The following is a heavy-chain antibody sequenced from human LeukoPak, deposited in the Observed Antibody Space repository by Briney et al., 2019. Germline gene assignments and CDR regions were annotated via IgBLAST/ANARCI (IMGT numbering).Heavy chain of an antibody. CDR2: ISGSGGST. CDR1: GFTFSSYS. D-gene: IGHD6-19*01. J-gene: IGHJ6*02. Sequence: GGSLRLSCAASGFTFSSYSMNWVRQAPGKGLEWVSAISGSGGSTYYADSVKGRFTISRDNSKNTLYLQMNSLRAEDTAVYYCAKSAGYSSGWYGYYYYGMDVWGQGTTVTVSS. V-gene: IGHV3-23*01. CDR3: AKSAGYSSGWYGYYYYGMDV.